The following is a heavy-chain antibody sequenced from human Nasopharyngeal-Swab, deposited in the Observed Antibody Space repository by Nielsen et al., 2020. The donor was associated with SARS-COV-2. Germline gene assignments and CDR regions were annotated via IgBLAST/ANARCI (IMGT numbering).Heavy chain of an antibody. D-gene: IGHD4-17*01. CDR2: IDWGDDK. CDR3: ARIPDGDFHFDY. V-gene: IGHV2-70*01. Sequence: SGPPLVKPTHTLTLTCTFSGFSLSTSAMCVSWIRQPPGKAVEWLALIDWGDDKYYITSLKTRLTISKDTSTNQVVLTMTNMDPVDTATYYCARIPDGDFHFDYWGQGTLVTVSS. J-gene: IGHJ4*02. CDR1: GFSLSTSAMC.